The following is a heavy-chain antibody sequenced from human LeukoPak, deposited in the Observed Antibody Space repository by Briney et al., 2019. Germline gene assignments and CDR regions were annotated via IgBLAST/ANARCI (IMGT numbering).Heavy chain of an antibody. D-gene: IGHD4-23*01. CDR1: GFTFSSYW. CDR3: ARSNSSAFDI. Sequence: PGRSLRLSCAASGFTFSSYWMHWVRQAPGKGLVWVSRIKSDGSSTSYADSVKGRFTISRDNAKNTLYLQMSSLRAEDTAVYYCARSNSSAFDIWGQGTTVTVSS. J-gene: IGHJ3*02. V-gene: IGHV3-74*01. CDR2: IKSDGSST.